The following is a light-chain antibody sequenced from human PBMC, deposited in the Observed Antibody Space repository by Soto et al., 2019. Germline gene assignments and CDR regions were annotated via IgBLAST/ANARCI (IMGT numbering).Light chain of an antibody. Sequence: EIVMTHSPATLSVSPGERATLSCRASQNIDINLVWYQQKPGQAPRLLIFRASTRATGIPARFSGSGSGTEFTLTISSLQAEDFAVYYCQQYNTWPRTFGEGTKVDIK. J-gene: IGKJ1*01. CDR3: QQYNTWPRT. CDR1: QNIDIN. V-gene: IGKV3-15*01. CDR2: RAS.